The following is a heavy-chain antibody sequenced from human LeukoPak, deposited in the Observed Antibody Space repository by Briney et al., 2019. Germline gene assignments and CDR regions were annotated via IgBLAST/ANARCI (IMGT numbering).Heavy chain of an antibody. V-gene: IGHV3-23*01. CDR3: ASRYCSSTSCSPY. CDR1: GFTFGTYW. CDR2: ISGSGGST. Sequence: PGGSLRLSCAASGFTFGTYWMRWVRQAPGKGLEWVSAISGSGGSTYYADSVKGRFTISRDNSKNTLYLQMNSLRAEDTAVYYCASRYCSSTSCSPYWGQGTLVTVSS. D-gene: IGHD2-2*01. J-gene: IGHJ4*02.